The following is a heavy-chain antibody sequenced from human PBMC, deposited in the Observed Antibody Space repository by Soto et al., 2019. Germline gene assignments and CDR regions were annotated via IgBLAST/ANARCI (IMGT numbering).Heavy chain of an antibody. Sequence: QMQLVQSGPEVKKPWTSVKVSCQASGFTFTSSAMQWVRSARGQRLEWRGWIVVGSGNTNYAQKFQERVTITRDMSTSTAYMELSSLRSEDTAVYYCAAGRDVDDILTATGDYWGQGTLVTVSS. CDR3: AAGRDVDDILTATGDY. J-gene: IGHJ4*02. CDR2: IVVGSGNT. V-gene: IGHV1-58*02. CDR1: GFTFTSSA. D-gene: IGHD3-9*01.